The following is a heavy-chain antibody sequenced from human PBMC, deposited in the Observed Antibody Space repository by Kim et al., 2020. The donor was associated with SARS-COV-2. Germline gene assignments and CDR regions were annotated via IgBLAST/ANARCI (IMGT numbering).Heavy chain of an antibody. Sequence: SETLSLTCTVSGGSVSSGSYYWSWIRQPPGKGLEWIGYIYYSGSTNYNPSLKSRVTISVDTSKNQFSLKLSSVTAADTAVYYCARDRITAWFDPWGQGTLVTVSS. D-gene: IGHD3-16*01. CDR1: GGSVSSGSYY. CDR3: ARDRITAWFDP. V-gene: IGHV4-61*01. J-gene: IGHJ5*02. CDR2: IYYSGST.